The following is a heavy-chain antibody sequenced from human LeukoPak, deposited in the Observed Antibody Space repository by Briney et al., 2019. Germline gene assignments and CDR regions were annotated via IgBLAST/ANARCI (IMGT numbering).Heavy chain of an antibody. CDR2: SWYDGRNR. J-gene: IGHJ5*02. D-gene: IGHD3-16*01. V-gene: IGHV3-33*08. CDR1: GFTLCSFS. Sequence: PGGSLRLPLAASGFTLCSFSMSWGRPAPGKGLGWGAVSWYDGRNRDYADSVKGRFTISKDNSNNVVFLQMDRLRAEDTAVYYCARLWGGNGYSGGSLNLWGQGTLVTVSS. CDR3: ARLWGGNGYSGGSLNL.